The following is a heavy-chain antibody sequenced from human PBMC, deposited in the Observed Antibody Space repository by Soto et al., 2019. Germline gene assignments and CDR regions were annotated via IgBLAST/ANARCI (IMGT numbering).Heavy chain of an antibody. CDR2: IYYSGSA. CDR3: ARLHCNSPTCVPLDP. Sequence: QLQLQESGPGLVKPSETLSLTCSVSGGSISSVSYYWGWIRQPPGKGLEWIGSIYYSGSAYYSPSPKXRXTXXVDPATTRLSLELRSVPAADTAVYYCARLHCNSPTCVPLDPWGQGTLVTVSS. J-gene: IGHJ5*02. V-gene: IGHV4-39*01. D-gene: IGHD2-2*01. CDR1: GGSISSVSYY.